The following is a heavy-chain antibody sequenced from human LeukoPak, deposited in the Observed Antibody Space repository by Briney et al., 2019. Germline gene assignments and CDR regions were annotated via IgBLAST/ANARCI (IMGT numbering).Heavy chain of an antibody. V-gene: IGHV3-23*01. D-gene: IGHD3-9*01. Sequence: GGSLRLSCAASGFTFSSYAMSWVRQAPGKGLEWVSAISGSGGSTYYADSVKGRFTISRDSSKNTLYLQMNSLRAEDTAVYYCAKDPTAYYDILTGYYNVDPYDYWGQGTLVTVSS. J-gene: IGHJ4*02. CDR1: GFTFSSYA. CDR3: AKDPTAYYDILTGYYNVDPYDY. CDR2: ISGSGGST.